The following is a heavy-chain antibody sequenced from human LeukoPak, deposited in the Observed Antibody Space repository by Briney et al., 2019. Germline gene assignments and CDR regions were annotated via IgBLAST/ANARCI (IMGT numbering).Heavy chain of an antibody. CDR3: VCGSYASDDAFDI. CDR1: GYTFTGYY. D-gene: IGHD1-26*01. Sequence: ASVKVSCKASGYTFTGYYMHWVRQATGQGLEWMGWINPNSGGTNYAQKFQGRVTMTRDTSISTAYMELSRLRSDDTAVYYCVCGSYASDDAFDIWGQGTMVTVSS. J-gene: IGHJ3*02. V-gene: IGHV1-2*02. CDR2: INPNSGGT.